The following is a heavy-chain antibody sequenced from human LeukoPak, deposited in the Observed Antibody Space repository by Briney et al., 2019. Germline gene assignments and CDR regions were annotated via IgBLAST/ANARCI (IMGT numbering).Heavy chain of an antibody. CDR3: TRHDRINDI. J-gene: IGHJ3*02. D-gene: IGHD3-10*01. V-gene: IGHV3-73*01. CDR2: IRSKANSYAT. Sequence: PGGSLRLSCAASGFTFSGSAMHWVRQASGKGLELVGRIRSKANSYATAYAASVKGRFTIARDDSKNTSYLQMNSLKTEDTAVYYCTRHDRINDIWGQGTMVTVSS. CDR1: GFTFSGSA.